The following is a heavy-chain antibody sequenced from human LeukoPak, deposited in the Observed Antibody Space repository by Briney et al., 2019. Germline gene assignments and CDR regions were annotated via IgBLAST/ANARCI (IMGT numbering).Heavy chain of an antibody. CDR1: GGSISSGDYY. D-gene: IGHD2-2*01. J-gene: IGHJ5*02. Sequence: PSETLSLTCTVSGGSISSGDYYWSWIRQPPGKGLEWIGYIYYSGSTYYNPSLKSRVTISVDTSKNQFSLELSSVTAADTAVYYCARGIVVPAAMGFDPWGQGTLVTVSS. CDR2: IYYSGST. CDR3: ARGIVVPAAMGFDP. V-gene: IGHV4-30-4*08.